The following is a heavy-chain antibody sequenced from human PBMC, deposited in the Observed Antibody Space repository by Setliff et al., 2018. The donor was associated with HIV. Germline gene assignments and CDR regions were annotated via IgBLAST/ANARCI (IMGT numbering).Heavy chain of an antibody. CDR3: ARDWRLIRRDLPLDYYYYYMDV. CDR1: GYTFSGYY. V-gene: IGHV1-46*01. Sequence: ASVKVSCKASGYTFSGYYIHWVRQVPGQGLDWMGIISPSDGSTVYTQKFQGRVTMTRDTSTSIVYMELSRLISDDTAVYYCARDWRLIRRDLPLDYYYYYMDVWGKGTTVTVSS. D-gene: IGHD3-22*01. J-gene: IGHJ6*03. CDR2: ISPSDGST.